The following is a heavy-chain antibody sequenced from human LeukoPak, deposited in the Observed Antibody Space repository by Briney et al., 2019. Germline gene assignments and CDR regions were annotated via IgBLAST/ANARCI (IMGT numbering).Heavy chain of an antibody. V-gene: IGHV3-23*01. CDR1: GFTFSSYA. D-gene: IGHD4-4*01. CDR2: ISGGGGTI. Sequence: GGSLRLSCAVSGFTFSSYAMSWVRQAPGKGLEWLSAISGGGGTIYYANSVRGRFTISRDNSKNTLYLEMNSLRAEDTAVYYCAKTTARGGYYYYGLDVWGQGATVTVSS. CDR3: AKTTARGGYYYYGLDV. J-gene: IGHJ6*02.